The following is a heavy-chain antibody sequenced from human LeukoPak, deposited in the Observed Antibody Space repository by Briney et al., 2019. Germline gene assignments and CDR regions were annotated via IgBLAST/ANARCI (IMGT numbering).Heavy chain of an antibody. J-gene: IGHJ4*02. CDR2: IYSGGST. D-gene: IGHD1-26*01. CDR1: GFTVSSNY. V-gene: IGHV3-66*01. CDR3: TRSPSLGGRYWGFDY. Sequence: GGSLRLSCAASGFTVSSNYMSWVRQAPGKGLEWVSLIYSGGSTYYADSVKGRFTVSRDNAKNTLCLQMNSLRAEDTAVYYCTRSPSLGGRYWGFDYWGQGALVTVSS.